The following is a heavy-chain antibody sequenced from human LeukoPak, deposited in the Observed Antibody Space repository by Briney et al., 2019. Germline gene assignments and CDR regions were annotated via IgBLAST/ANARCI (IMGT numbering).Heavy chain of an antibody. D-gene: IGHD2-21*02. V-gene: IGHV3-7*01. CDR1: GFTFSTSW. J-gene: IGHJ4*02. Sequence: GGSLRLSCAASGFTFSTSWMNWVRQAPGKGLEWVANLNPDGGAERYVDSVKGRFTISRDNAKNSLSPQMSSLRGEDTAVYYCAAWYCDGDCYSRWGQGTLVTVSS. CDR2: LNPDGGAE. CDR3: AAWYCDGDCYSR.